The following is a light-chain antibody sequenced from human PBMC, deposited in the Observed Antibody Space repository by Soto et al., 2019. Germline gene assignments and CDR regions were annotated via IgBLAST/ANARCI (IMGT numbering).Light chain of an antibody. Sequence: QSVLTQPASVSGSPGQSITISCAGTRDDIGAYDYVSWYQQHPGNAPKLLVYEVTNRPSGVSDRFSGSKSGNTASLTISGLQAEDEADYYCNSYTNSRAVVLGGG. CDR3: NSYTNSRAVV. J-gene: IGLJ2*01. V-gene: IGLV2-14*01. CDR2: EVT. CDR1: RDDIGAYDY.